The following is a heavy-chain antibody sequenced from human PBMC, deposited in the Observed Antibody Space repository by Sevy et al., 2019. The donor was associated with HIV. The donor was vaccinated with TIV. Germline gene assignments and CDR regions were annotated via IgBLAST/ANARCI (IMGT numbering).Heavy chain of an antibody. CDR1: GFTFSDYY. J-gene: IGHJ4*02. Sequence: GGSLRLSCAASGFTFSDYYMSWIRQAPGKGPEWVSYINNSSCFINYVDSVKGRFTISRDNAKNSLYLQMNSLRAGDTAVYYCARGKVLFDYWGQGTLVTVSS. V-gene: IGHV3-11*06. CDR3: ARGKVLFDY. CDR2: INNSSCFI.